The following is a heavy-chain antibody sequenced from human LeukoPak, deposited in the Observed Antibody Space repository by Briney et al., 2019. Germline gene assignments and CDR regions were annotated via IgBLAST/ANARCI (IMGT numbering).Heavy chain of an antibody. Sequence: GSLRLSCAASGFTFSSYGMHWVRQAPGKGLEWVAVISYDGSNKYYADSVKGRFTISRDNSKNTLYLQMNSLRAEDTAVYYCAKDRPTWPIDYWGQGTLVTVSS. CDR3: AKDRPTWPIDY. J-gene: IGHJ4*02. V-gene: IGHV3-30*18. CDR2: ISYDGSNK. CDR1: GFTFSSYG. D-gene: IGHD5-12*01.